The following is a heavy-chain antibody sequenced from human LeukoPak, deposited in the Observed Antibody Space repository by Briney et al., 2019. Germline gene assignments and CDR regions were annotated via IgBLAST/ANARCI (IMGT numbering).Heavy chain of an antibody. CDR1: GGSVSSGSYY. V-gene: IGHV4-61*01. CDR3: ARDTTNVYYYDTSGYDH. D-gene: IGHD3-22*01. Sequence: SETLSLTCTVSGGSVSSGSYYWSWIRQPPGKGLEWIGYIYYSGSTKYNPSLKSRVTISVDTSKNQFSLRLSSVTAADTAVYYCARDTTNVYYYDTSGYDHWGQGTLVTVSS. J-gene: IGHJ4*02. CDR2: IYYSGST.